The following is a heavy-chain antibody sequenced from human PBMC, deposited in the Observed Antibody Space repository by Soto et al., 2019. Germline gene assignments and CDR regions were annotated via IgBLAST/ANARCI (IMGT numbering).Heavy chain of an antibody. Sequence: GGSLRLSCAASEFTFSSYAMSWVRQAPGKGLEWVSAISGSGGSTYYADSVKGRFTISRDNSKNTLYLQMNSLRAEDTAVYYFATGVTMVRGPRTNNWFDPWGQGTLVTVSS. CDR2: ISGSGGST. J-gene: IGHJ5*02. CDR3: ATGVTMVRGPRTNNWFDP. D-gene: IGHD3-10*01. V-gene: IGHV3-23*01. CDR1: EFTFSSYA.